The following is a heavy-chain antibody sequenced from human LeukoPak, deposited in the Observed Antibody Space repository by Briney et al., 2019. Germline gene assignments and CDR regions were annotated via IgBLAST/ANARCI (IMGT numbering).Heavy chain of an antibody. Sequence: GGSLRLSCAASGFTFSSYGMSWVRQAPGKGLEWVSNISGNGGSTYYADSVKGRLTISRDNSKNTLYLQMNSLRAEDTAIYYCAKGGWRSAFDFWGQGTMVTVSS. D-gene: IGHD6-19*01. CDR2: ISGNGGST. CDR1: GFTFSSYG. CDR3: AKGGWRSAFDF. V-gene: IGHV3-23*01. J-gene: IGHJ3*01.